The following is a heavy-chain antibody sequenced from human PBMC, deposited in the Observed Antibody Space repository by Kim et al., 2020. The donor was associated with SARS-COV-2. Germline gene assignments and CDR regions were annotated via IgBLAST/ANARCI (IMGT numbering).Heavy chain of an antibody. CDR1: GFTFSHDW. V-gene: IGHV3-7*01. J-gene: IGHJ4*02. CDR2: INQDGSES. Sequence: GGSLRLSCAASGFTFSHDWMTWVRQAPGKGLEWVANINQDGSESYYVDSVKGRFTISRDNAKNSPYLQMNSLRVEDTAVYYCARSVFGDNYWGKGTLVSV. D-gene: IGHD3-10*02. CDR3: ARSVFGDNY.